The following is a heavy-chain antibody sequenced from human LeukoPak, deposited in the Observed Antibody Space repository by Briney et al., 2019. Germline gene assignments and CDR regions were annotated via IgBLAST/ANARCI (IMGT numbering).Heavy chain of an antibody. V-gene: IGHV4-59*11. CDR1: DDSFSSHY. CDR2: ISYIGST. CDR3: ARDLVTVTKGFDI. D-gene: IGHD4-17*01. Sequence: SETLSLTCAVSDDSFSSHYWTWIRQPPGKGLEWIGCISYIGSTNYNPSLKSRVTISIDTSKNQFSLKLSSVTAADTAVYYCARDLVTVTKGFDIWGQGTMVSVSS. J-gene: IGHJ3*02.